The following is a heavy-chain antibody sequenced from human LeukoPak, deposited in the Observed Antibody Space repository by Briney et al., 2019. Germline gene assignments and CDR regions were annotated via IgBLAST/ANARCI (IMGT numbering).Heavy chain of an antibody. CDR3: ARALGSGSYPDY. J-gene: IGHJ4*02. CDR2: ISSSSTI. Sequence: GGSLRLSCAASGFTFSSYSMNWVRQAPGKGLEWVSYISSSSTIYYADSVKGRFTISRDNAKNSLYLQMNSLRAEDTAVYYCARALGSGSYPDYWGQGTLVTVSS. CDR1: GFTFSSYS. V-gene: IGHV3-48*04. D-gene: IGHD3-10*01.